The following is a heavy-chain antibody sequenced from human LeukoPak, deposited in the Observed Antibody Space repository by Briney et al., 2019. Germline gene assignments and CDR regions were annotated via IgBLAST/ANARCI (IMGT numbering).Heavy chain of an antibody. V-gene: IGHV1-46*01. D-gene: IGHD4-17*01. CDR3: ARSGAPRNNFGDYRGDY. Sequence: ASVKVSCKASGYTFTSYYMRLVRQAPGQGLEWMGIINPSGGSTTYAQKFQARVTMTRDTSTSTVYMELSSLRSEDTAVYYCARSGAPRNNFGDYRGDYWGQGTLVTVSS. CDR2: INPSGGST. CDR1: GYTFTSYY. J-gene: IGHJ4*02.